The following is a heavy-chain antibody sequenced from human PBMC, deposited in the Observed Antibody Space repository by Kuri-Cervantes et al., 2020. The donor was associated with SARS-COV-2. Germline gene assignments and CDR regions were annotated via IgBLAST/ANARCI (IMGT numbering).Heavy chain of an antibody. CDR3: ARDRNYGLGRYDS. Sequence: SETLSLTCTVSGGSINNGGYYWSWIRQHPGQGLEWIGYISHSGNTLYNSSLKSRLRISIDTSENQFSLRLSSVTAADTAVYYCARDRNYGLGRYDSWGQGTLVTVSS. J-gene: IGHJ5*01. CDR2: ISHSGNT. D-gene: IGHD3-10*01. V-gene: IGHV4-31*03. CDR1: GGSINNGGYY.